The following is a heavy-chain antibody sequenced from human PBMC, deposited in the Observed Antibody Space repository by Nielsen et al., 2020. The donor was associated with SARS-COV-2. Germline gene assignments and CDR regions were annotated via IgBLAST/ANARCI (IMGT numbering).Heavy chain of an antibody. D-gene: IGHD6-19*01. Sequence: SLKISCAASGFTFDDYAMHWVRQAPGKGLEWVSGINWNSGSMGYADSVKGRFTISRDNAKNSLYLQMNSLRAEDTAVYYCVDSSAFFWGQGTLVTVSS. CDR1: GFTFDDYA. CDR2: INWNSGSM. CDR3: VDSSAFF. J-gene: IGHJ4*02. V-gene: IGHV3-9*01.